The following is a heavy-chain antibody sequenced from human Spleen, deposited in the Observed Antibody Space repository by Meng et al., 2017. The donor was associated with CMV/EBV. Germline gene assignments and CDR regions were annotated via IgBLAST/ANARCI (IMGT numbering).Heavy chain of an antibody. Sequence: GGSLRLSCAACGFTFSSYDMHWVRQATGKGLEWVSAIGTAGDTYYPGSVKGQFTISRENAKNSLYLQMNSLRAGDTAVYYCARAYSSSLRDYYYGMDVWGQGTTVTVSS. CDR1: GFTFSSYD. CDR3: ARAYSSSLRDYYYGMDV. J-gene: IGHJ6*02. CDR2: IGTAGDT. D-gene: IGHD6-13*01. V-gene: IGHV3-13*03.